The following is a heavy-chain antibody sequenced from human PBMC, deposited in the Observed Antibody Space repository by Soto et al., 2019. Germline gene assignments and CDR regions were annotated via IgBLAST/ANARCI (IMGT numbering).Heavy chain of an antibody. CDR2: ISSNGGST. Sequence: GSLRLSCSASGFTFSSYARHWVRQAPGKGLEYVSAISSNGGSTYYADSVKGRFTISRDNSKNTLYLQMSSLRAEDTAVYYCVKPRAFGKYDAFDIWGQGTMVTVSS. CDR1: GFTFSSYA. J-gene: IGHJ3*02. CDR3: VKPRAFGKYDAFDI. D-gene: IGHD3-16*01. V-gene: IGHV3-64D*08.